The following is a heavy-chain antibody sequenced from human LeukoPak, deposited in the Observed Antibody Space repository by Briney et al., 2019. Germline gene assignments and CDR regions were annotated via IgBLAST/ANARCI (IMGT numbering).Heavy chain of an antibody. Sequence: ASVTVSCKASGYTFTSYGISWVRQAPGQGLEWMGWISAYNGNTNYAQKLQGRVTMTTDTSTSTAYMELRSLRSDDTAVYYCAILLDRGYSYGRYYFDYWGQGTLVTVSS. J-gene: IGHJ4*02. D-gene: IGHD5-18*01. CDR3: AILLDRGYSYGRYYFDY. V-gene: IGHV1-18*01. CDR2: ISAYNGNT. CDR1: GYTFTSYG.